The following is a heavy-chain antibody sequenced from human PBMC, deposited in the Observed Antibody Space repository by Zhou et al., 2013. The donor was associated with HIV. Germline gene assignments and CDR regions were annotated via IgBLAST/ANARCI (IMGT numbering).Heavy chain of an antibody. CDR3: ARNMDFGVSAFDY. Sequence: QVQLQESGPGLVKPSETLSLTCTVSGGSISSHYWSWIRQPPGKGLEYIGYIHSTGSTNYNPSLKSRVTISVDTSKNQFSLKLSSVTAADTAVYYCARNMDFGVSAFDYLGPRDNGHRLF. D-gene: IGHD4-17*01. CDR2: IHSTGST. J-gene: IGHJ3*02. V-gene: IGHV4-59*11. CDR1: GGSISSHY.